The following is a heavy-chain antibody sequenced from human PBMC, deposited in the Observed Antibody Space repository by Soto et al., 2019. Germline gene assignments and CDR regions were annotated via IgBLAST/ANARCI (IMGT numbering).Heavy chain of an antibody. J-gene: IGHJ6*02. CDR3: ARSKEDTAMDNYYYYGMDV. D-gene: IGHD5-18*01. CDR2: IYPGDSDT. Sequence: GESLKISCKGSGYSFTSYWIGWVRQMPGKGLEWMGIIYPGDSDTRYSPSFQGQVTISADKSISTAYLQWSSLKASDTAMYYCARSKEDTAMDNYYYYGMDVWGQGTTVTVSS. CDR1: GYSFTSYW. V-gene: IGHV5-51*01.